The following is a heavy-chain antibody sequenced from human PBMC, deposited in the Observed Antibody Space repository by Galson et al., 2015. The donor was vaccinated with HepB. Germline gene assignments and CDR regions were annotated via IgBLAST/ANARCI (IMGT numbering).Heavy chain of an antibody. D-gene: IGHD1-1*01. J-gene: IGHJ5*01. CDR3: ARVVTNGDDWALDS. CDR2: VYYAGTT. CDR1: DGSIRSHH. Sequence: TLSLTCNVSDGSIRSHHWSWTRQSPGKGLEWIGYVYYAGTTKYNPSLKSRVTMSLDTSKDQFSLNLRSVTAADTAVYYCARVVTNGDDWALDSWSQGTLVTVFS. V-gene: IGHV4-59*11.